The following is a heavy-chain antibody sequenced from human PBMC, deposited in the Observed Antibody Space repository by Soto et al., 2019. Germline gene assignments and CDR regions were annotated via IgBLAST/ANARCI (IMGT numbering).Heavy chain of an antibody. CDR1: GGSISSSSYY. CDR2: IYYSGST. V-gene: IGHV4-39*01. J-gene: IGHJ4*02. Sequence: QLQLQESGPGLVKPSETLSLTCTVSGGSISSSSYYWGWIRQPPGKGLEWIGSIYYSGSTYYNPSLKSRVTIAVDTSKNQFSLKLSSVTAADTAVYYCARQADYGDGLFDYWGQGTLVTVSS. CDR3: ARQADYGDGLFDY. D-gene: IGHD4-17*01.